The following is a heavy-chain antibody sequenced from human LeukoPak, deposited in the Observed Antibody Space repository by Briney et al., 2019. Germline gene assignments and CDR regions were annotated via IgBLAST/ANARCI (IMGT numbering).Heavy chain of an antibody. CDR1: GGSVSSAISY. CDR3: ARVPAAVTGPDY. D-gene: IGHD6-13*01. J-gene: IGHJ4*02. Sequence: PSETLSLTCSVSGGSVSSAISYWSGIRQPPGEGLEWIAYISDSGGSDYNPSLRGRVTISLDTSKNQFSLRLTSVTAADTAVYYCARVPAAVTGPDYWGPGNLVNVSS. V-gene: IGHV4-61*01. CDR2: ISDSGGS.